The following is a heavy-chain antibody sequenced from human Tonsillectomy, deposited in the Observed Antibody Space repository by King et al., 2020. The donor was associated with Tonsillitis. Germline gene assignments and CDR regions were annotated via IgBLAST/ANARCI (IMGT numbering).Heavy chain of an antibody. CDR1: VSMFRNFY. Sequence: VQLVESGGGLVNPGGALRLSCAAPVSMFRNFYRSWSRQAPGKGREGVSYISSRDVTTYYADSVKGRFTISRDNAKNSLYLQMNSLRAEDTAVYYCARDTYYSDNTYDYWGQGTLVTVSS. CDR2: ISSRDVTT. J-gene: IGHJ4*02. CDR3: ARDTYYSDNTYDY. D-gene: IGHD3-22*01. V-gene: IGHV3-11*01.